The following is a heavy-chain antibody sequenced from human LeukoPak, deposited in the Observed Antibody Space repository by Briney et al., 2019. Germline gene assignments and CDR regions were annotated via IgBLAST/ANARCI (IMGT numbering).Heavy chain of an antibody. V-gene: IGHV3-11*01. J-gene: IGHJ4*02. CDR2: ISSSGSTI. CDR1: GGSISSYY. Sequence: LSLTCTVSGGSISSYYWSWIRQAPGKGLEWVSYISSSGSTIYYADSVKGRFTISRDNAKNSLYLQMNSLRAEDTAVYYCARAGDDFWSGYYLDYWGQGTLVTVSS. D-gene: IGHD3-3*01. CDR3: ARAGDDFWSGYYLDY.